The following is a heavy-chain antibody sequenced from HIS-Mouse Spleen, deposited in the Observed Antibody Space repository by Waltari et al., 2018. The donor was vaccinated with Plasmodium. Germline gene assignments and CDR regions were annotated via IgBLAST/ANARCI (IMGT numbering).Heavy chain of an antibody. CDR3: ARLRYSYGYFDY. D-gene: IGHD5-18*01. Sequence: QVQLQESGPGLMKPSETLSLTCTFSGGSISSYYWRWTRQPPGKGLEWIGYIYYSGSTNYNPSLKSRVTISVDTSKNQFSLKLSSVTAADTAVYYCARLRYSYGYFDYWGQGTLVTVSS. CDR2: IYYSGST. V-gene: IGHV4-59*08. J-gene: IGHJ4*02. CDR1: GGSISSYY.